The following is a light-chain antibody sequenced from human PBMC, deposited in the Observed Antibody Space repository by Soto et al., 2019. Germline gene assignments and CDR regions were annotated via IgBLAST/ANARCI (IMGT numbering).Light chain of an antibody. V-gene: IGLV2-14*03. CDR2: DVS. CDR3: SSYTSSITLV. J-gene: IGLJ2*01. CDR1: SSDVGGYDS. Sequence: QAVVTQPASVSGSPGQSITISCTGTSSDVGGYDSVSWYQHHPGKAPKLMIYDVSNRPSGVSNRFSGSKSANTAALTISGLQAEDEADYYCSSYTSSITLVFGAGTKLTVL.